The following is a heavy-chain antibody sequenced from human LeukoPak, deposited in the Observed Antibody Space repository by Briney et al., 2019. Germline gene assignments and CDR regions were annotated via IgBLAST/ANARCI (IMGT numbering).Heavy chain of an antibody. V-gene: IGHV1-69*13. CDR1: GGIFSSYA. J-gene: IGHJ4*02. Sequence: GASVKVSCKASGGIFSSYAISWVRQAPGQGLEWMGGIIPIFGTANYAQKFQGRVTITADESTSTAYMELSSLRSEDTAVYYCARDEHCSSTSCGPANWGQGTLVTVSS. D-gene: IGHD2-2*01. CDR2: IIPIFGTA. CDR3: ARDEHCSSTSCGPAN.